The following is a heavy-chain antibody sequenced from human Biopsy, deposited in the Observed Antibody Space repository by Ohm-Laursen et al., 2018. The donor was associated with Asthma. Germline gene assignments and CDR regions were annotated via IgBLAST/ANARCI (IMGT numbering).Heavy chain of an antibody. CDR1: GFSFSNFA. CDR3: VRDGTDDAFDI. V-gene: IGHV3-30*01. J-gene: IGHJ3*02. CDR2: ISKDASTQ. D-gene: IGHD1-1*01. Sequence: RSLRLSCSAIGFSFSNFAIHWVRQAPGKGLEWVGVISKDASTQDYADSVKGRFTMARDNSKNTLDLQMNSLREEDTAVYYCVRDGTDDAFDIWGQGTVVSVSS.